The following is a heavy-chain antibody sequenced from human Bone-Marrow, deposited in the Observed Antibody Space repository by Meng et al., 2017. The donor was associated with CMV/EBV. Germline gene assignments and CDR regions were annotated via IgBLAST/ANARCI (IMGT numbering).Heavy chain of an antibody. CDR2: INHSGST. Sequence: QLQLRQWGAGLVKPSEPLSLPCAAHGGSFSGYCWSWIRQPPGKGLEWIGEINHSGSTNYNPSLKSRVTISVDTSKNQFSLKLSSVTAADTAVYYCARASGYSSGWYLWWGQGTLVTVSS. CDR1: GGSFSGYC. J-gene: IGHJ4*02. V-gene: IGHV4-34*01. CDR3: ARASGYSSGWYLW. D-gene: IGHD6-19*01.